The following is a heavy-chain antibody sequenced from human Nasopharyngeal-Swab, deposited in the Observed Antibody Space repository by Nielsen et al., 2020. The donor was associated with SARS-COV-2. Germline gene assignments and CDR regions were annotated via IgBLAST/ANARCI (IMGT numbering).Heavy chain of an antibody. J-gene: IGHJ4*02. CDR1: GGSFTTYS. CDR3: ARGRYYGDYDY. Sequence: SETLSLTCAVYGGSFTTYSWIGIRQPPGKGLEWIGEINHIGSTNYNTYNPSLNSRVTISLATSKNQFSLTLTSVTAADTAIYFCARGRYYGDYDYWGQGALVTVSS. CDR2: INHIGST. D-gene: IGHD4-17*01. V-gene: IGHV4-34*01.